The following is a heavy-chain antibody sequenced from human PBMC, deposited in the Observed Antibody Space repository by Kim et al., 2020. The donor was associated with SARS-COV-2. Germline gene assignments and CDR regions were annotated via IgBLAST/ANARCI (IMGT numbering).Heavy chain of an antibody. D-gene: IGHD7-27*01. CDR1: GFTFSNAW. Sequence: GGSLRLSCAASGFTFSNAWMSWVRQAPGKGLEWVGRIKSKTDGGTTDYAAPVKGRCTIPRDDSKNTLYLQMNSLKTEDTAVYYCTTGRGTGDLNYWGQGTLVTVSS. CDR2: IKSKTDGGTT. CDR3: TTGRGTGDLNY. J-gene: IGHJ4*02. V-gene: IGHV3-15*01.